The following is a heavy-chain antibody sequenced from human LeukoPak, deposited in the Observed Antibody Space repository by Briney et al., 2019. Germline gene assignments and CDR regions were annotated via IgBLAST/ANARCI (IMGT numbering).Heavy chain of an antibody. CDR2: IYHSGST. Sequence: SETLSLTCAVSGGSISSSNWWSWVRQPPGKGLEWIGEIYHSGSTNYNPSLKSRVTISVDTSKNQFSLKLSSVTAADTAVYYCARAGSSYCFDYWGQGTLVTVSS. CDR1: GGSISSSNW. J-gene: IGHJ4*02. V-gene: IGHV4-4*02. CDR3: ARAGSSYCFDY. D-gene: IGHD4-11*01.